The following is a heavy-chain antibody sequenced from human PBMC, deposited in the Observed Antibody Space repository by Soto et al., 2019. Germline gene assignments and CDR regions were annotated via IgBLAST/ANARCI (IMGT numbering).Heavy chain of an antibody. D-gene: IGHD3-16*01. CDR2: ISSSSSYI. CDR3: ARDRLTFGGVDYYYYYMDV. CDR1: GFTFSSYS. Sequence: EVQLVESGGGLVKPGGSLRLSCAASGFTFSSYSMNWVRQAPGKGLEWVSSISSSSSYIYYADSVKGRFTISRDNAKNSLYLQMNSLRAEDTAVYYCARDRLTFGGVDYYYYYMDVWGKGTPVTVSS. J-gene: IGHJ6*03. V-gene: IGHV3-21*01.